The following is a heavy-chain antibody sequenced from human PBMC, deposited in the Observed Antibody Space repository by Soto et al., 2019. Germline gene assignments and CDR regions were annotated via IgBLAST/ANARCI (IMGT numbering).Heavy chain of an antibody. Sequence: EVQLLESGGGLVQPGGSLRLSCAASGFTFSSYAMNWVRQAPGKGLEWDSAISGGGGTTNYADSVKGRFTISRDNSKNTRYLQMNSLRAEDTALYYCAKGGGYFQEAGDYWGQGTLVTVSS. J-gene: IGHJ4*02. CDR2: ISGGGGTT. D-gene: IGHD3-9*01. V-gene: IGHV3-23*01. CDR3: AKGGGYFQEAGDY. CDR1: GFTFSSYA.